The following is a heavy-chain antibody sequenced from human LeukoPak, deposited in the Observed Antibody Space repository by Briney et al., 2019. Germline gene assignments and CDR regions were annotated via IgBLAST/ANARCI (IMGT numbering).Heavy chain of an antibody. CDR1: EFTFSSYW. J-gene: IGHJ4*02. Sequence: GGSLRLSCAASEFTFSSYWMTWVRQVPGKGLEWVANINQDGSDKYYVDSVKGRFTISRDNAKNSLYLQMNSLRAEDTAVYYCSRARKSSNWEYWGQGPLVTVSS. V-gene: IGHV3-7*03. CDR3: SRARKSSNWEY. CDR2: INQDGSDK. D-gene: IGHD6-13*01.